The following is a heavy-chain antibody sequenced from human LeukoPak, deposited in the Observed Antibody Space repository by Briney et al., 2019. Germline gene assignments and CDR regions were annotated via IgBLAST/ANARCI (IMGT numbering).Heavy chain of an antibody. CDR2: IWYDGSNK. CDR3: ARNQDYGVYNSVGAFDI. Sequence: GRSLRLSCAASGFTFSSYGMHWVRQAPGKGLEWVAVIWYDGSNKYYADSAKGRFTISRDNSKNTLYLQMNSLRAEDTAVYYCARNQDYGVYNSVGAFDIWGQGTMVTVSS. CDR1: GFTFSSYG. D-gene: IGHD4-17*01. V-gene: IGHV3-33*01. J-gene: IGHJ3*02.